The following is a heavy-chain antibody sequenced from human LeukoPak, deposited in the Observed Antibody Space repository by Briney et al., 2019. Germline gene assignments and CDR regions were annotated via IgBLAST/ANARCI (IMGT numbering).Heavy chain of an antibody. CDR2: ISSSSSYT. D-gene: IGHD6-13*01. Sequence: GGSLRLSCAASGFTFSDYYMSWIRQAPGKGLEWVSYISSSSSYTNYADSVKGRFTISGDNAKNSLYLQMNSLRAEDTAVYYCAGSPGIAAAGAYSWFDPWGQGTLVTVSS. V-gene: IGHV3-11*06. CDR3: AGSPGIAAAGAYSWFDP. CDR1: GFTFSDYY. J-gene: IGHJ5*02.